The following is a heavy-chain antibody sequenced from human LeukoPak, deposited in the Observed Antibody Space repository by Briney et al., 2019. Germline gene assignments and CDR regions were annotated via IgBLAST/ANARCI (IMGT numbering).Heavy chain of an antibody. CDR1: GGSISSSSYY. Sequence: SETLSLTCTVSGGSISSSSYYWGWIRQPPGKGLEWIGSIYYSGSTYYNPSLKSRVTMSVDTSKNQFSLNLSSVTAADTVVYYCARFSSIAAAFDYWGLGTLVTVSS. CDR2: IYYSGST. D-gene: IGHD6-13*01. J-gene: IGHJ4*02. CDR3: ARFSSIAAAFDY. V-gene: IGHV4-39*07.